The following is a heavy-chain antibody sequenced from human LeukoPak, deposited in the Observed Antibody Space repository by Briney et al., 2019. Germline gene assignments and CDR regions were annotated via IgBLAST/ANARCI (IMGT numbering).Heavy chain of an antibody. J-gene: IGHJ3*02. D-gene: IGHD3-3*01. CDR3: ARVYYDFWSGYEYDAFDI. V-gene: IGHV1-18*01. CDR1: GYTFTSYG. CDR2: ISAYNGNT. Sequence: ASVKVSCKASGYTFTSYGITWVRQAPGQGLEWMGWISAYNGNTNYAQKLQGRVTMTTDIDTNTAYIELRSLRSDDTAVYYCARVYYDFWSGYEYDAFDIWGQGTMVTVS.